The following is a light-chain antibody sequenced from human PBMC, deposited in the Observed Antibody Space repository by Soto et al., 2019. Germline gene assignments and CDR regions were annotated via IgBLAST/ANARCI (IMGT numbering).Light chain of an antibody. CDR3: QQRSNLPWT. Sequence: EIVLTQSPATLSLSPGERATLSCRASQSVSSYLAWYQQKPGQAPRLLIYDASNRATGIPARFSGSGSGTDFTLTISSIAPEYFAVHYCQQRSNLPWTFGQGTKVEIK. V-gene: IGKV3-11*01. CDR1: QSVSSY. CDR2: DAS. J-gene: IGKJ1*01.